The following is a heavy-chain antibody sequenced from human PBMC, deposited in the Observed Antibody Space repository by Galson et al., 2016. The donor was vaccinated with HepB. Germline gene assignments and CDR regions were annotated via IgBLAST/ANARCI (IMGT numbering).Heavy chain of an antibody. CDR3: AGHRGEWELSFDQ. CDR2: VYPGDSDT. D-gene: IGHD3-16*02. V-gene: IGHV5-51*01. Sequence: QSGAEVKKPGESLKISCKGSGYSFSNYWIGWVRQVPGRGLEWMGIVYPGDSDTRYSPSFQGQVTISADMSLRTAYLQWSSLKASGTAIYYCAGHRGEWELSFDQWGQGTRVTVSS. CDR1: GYSFSNYW. J-gene: IGHJ4*02.